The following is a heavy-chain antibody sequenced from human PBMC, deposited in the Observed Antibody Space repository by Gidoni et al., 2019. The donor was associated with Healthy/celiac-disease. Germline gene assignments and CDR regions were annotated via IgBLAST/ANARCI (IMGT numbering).Heavy chain of an antibody. CDR1: GSSFTSDW. V-gene: IGHV5-10-1*03. CDR3: AIIAPTPPTTGGWFDP. Sequence: EVQLVQSGAEVKKPGESLRISCKGSGSSFTSDWISWVRQMPGKGLEWMGRIDPSDSYTNYSPSFQGHVTISADKSISTAYLQWSSLKASDTAMYYCAIIAPTPPTTGGWFDPWGQGTLVTVSS. D-gene: IGHD7-27*01. J-gene: IGHJ5*02. CDR2: IDPSDSYT.